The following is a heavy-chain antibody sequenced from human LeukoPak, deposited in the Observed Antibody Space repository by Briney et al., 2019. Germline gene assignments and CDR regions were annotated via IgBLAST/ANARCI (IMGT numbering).Heavy chain of an antibody. CDR3: ARLIAAAGRGYYYYYGMDV. CDR2: INAGNGNT. D-gene: IGHD6-13*01. CDR1: GYTFTSYA. J-gene: IGHJ6*02. V-gene: IGHV1-3*01. Sequence: ASVKVSCKASGYTFTSYAMHWVRQAPGQRLEWMGWINAGNGNTKYSQKFQGRVTITRDTSASTAYMELSNLRSEDTAVYYCARLIAAAGRGYYYYYGMDVWGQGTTVTVSS.